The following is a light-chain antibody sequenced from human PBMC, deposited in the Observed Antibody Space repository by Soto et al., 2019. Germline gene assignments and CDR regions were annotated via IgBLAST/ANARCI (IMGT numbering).Light chain of an antibody. V-gene: IGLV2-14*03. Sequence: QSALTQPASVSGSPGQSITISCTGTSSDVGGYNYVSWYQQHPGKAPKVMIFDVSRRPSGVSNRFSGSKSGNTASLTISGLKVEDEADYYCSSYTSSSTRVVFGGGTKRTVL. CDR3: SSYTSSSTRVV. J-gene: IGLJ2*01. CDR2: DVS. CDR1: SSDVGGYNY.